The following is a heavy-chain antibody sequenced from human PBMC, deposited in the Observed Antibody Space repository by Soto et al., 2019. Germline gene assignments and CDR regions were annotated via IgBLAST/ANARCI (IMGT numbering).Heavy chain of an antibody. Sequence: QVQLVQSGAEVKKPGSSVKVSCKASGGTFSSYAISWVRQAPGQGLEWMGGIIPIFGTANYAQKFQGRVTPTADEPTSPAYMELSSLRSEDTAVYYCARDDVDTAMPYGMDVWGQGTTVTVSS. V-gene: IGHV1-69*12. CDR2: IIPIFGTA. D-gene: IGHD5-18*01. CDR1: GGTFSSYA. J-gene: IGHJ6*02. CDR3: ARDDVDTAMPYGMDV.